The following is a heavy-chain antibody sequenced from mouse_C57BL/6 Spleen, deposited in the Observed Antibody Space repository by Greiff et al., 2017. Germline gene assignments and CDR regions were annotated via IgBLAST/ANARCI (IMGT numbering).Heavy chain of an antibody. CDR3: ARGGDYYGSWYFDV. D-gene: IGHD1-1*01. Sequence: VQLQQPGAELVMPGASVKLSCKASGYTFTSYWMHWVKQRPGHGLEWIGEIDPSDSYTNYNQKFKGKSTLTVDKSSSTAYMQLSSLTSEDSAVYYCARGGDYYGSWYFDVWGTGTTVTVSS. V-gene: IGHV1-69*01. CDR1: GYTFTSYW. J-gene: IGHJ1*03. CDR2: IDPSDSYT.